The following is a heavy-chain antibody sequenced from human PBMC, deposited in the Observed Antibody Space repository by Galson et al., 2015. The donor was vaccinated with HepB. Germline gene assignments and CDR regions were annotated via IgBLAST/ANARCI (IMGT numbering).Heavy chain of an antibody. J-gene: IGHJ4*02. CDR1: GFTVSSNY. D-gene: IGHD5-18*01. CDR3: ARGSRLPYFDD. CDR2: IFTGGSA. V-gene: IGHV3-66*01. Sequence: SLRLSCAASGFTVSSNYMTWVRQAPGKGLEWVSVIFTGGSAYYADFVEGRSTMSRDSSKNTLYLQMNSLRVEDTAVFYCARGSRLPYFDDWGQGIQVTVSS.